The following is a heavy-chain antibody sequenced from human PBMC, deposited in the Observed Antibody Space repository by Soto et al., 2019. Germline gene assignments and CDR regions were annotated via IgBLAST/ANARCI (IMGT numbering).Heavy chain of an antibody. J-gene: IGHJ3*02. CDR2: MNPNRGNT. CDR3: ARGSGYFDWLSGGAFDI. V-gene: IGHV1-8*01. CDR1: GYTFTSYD. Sequence: QAQLVQSGAEVKKPGASVKVSCKASGYTFTSYDINWVRQATGQGLEWMGWMNPNRGNTGYAQTFQGRVTMTRNTSISTAYMELSSLRSEDTAVYYCARGSGYFDWLSGGAFDIWGQGTMVTVSS. D-gene: IGHD3-9*01.